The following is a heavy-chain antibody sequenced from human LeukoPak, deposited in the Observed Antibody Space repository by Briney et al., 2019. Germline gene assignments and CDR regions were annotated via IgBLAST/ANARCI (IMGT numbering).Heavy chain of an antibody. CDR3: AKDLPPLIVVVTYYFDY. CDR2: ISYDGSNK. V-gene: IGHV3-30*04. D-gene: IGHD2-21*02. CDR1: GFTFRSYA. J-gene: IGHJ4*02. Sequence: HPGRSLRLSCAASGFTFRSYAMHWVRQAPGKGLEWVALISYDGSNKYYADSVKGRLTISRDNSKNTLYLQMNSLRAEDTAVYYCAKDLPPLIVVVTYYFDYWGQGTLVTVSS.